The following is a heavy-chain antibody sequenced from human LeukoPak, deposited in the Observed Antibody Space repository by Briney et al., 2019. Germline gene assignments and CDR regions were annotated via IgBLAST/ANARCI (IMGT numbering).Heavy chain of an antibody. J-gene: IGHJ4*02. CDR1: GFTFSSYA. CDR3: AKDFGYYDSSGYYDY. V-gene: IGHV3-23*01. CDR2: ISGSGGST. D-gene: IGHD3-22*01. Sequence: GGSLRLSCAASGFTFSSYAMSWVRQAPGKGLEWVSAISGSGGSTYYADSVKGRFTISRDNSKNTLYLQMNSLRAVDTAVYYCAKDFGYYDSSGYYDYWGQGTLVTVSS.